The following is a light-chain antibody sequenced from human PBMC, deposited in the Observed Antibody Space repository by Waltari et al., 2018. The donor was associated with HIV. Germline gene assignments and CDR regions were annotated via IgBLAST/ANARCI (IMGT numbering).Light chain of an antibody. CDR3: SSLVNSDTLSVL. CDR2: EVS. CDR1: NSDIAYYNY. Sequence: QFALTQPASVSGSPGQSITISCTGTNSDIAYYNYVSWSQQHPGKAPKLIIYEVSNRPSGVSNRFSGSKSGNMASLTISGLQAEDEDDYFCSSLVNSDTLSVLFGGGTKLTVL. V-gene: IGLV2-14*01. J-gene: IGLJ3*02.